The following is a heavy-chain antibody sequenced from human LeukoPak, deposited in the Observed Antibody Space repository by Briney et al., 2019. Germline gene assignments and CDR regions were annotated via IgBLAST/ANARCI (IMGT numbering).Heavy chain of an antibody. V-gene: IGHV4-39*01. CDR1: GGSISSSSYY. CDR2: IYYSGST. Sequence: SETLSLTCTVSGGSISSSSYYWGWIRQPPGKGLEWIGSIYYSGSTYYNPSLKSRVTISVDTSKNQFSLKLSSVTAADTAVYYCARARRNTMTGLDYWGQGTLVTVSS. CDR3: ARARRNTMTGLDY. D-gene: IGHD4-17*01. J-gene: IGHJ4*02.